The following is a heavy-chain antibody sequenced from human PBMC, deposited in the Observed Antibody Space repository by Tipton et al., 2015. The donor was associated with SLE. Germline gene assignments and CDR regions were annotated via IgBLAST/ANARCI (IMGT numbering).Heavy chain of an antibody. CDR1: GFRVSSNY. Sequence: SLRLSCAASGFRVSSNYMSWVRQAPGKGLEWVSVFYSGGSRYYADSVKGRFTISRDNARNSLYLQMNSLRTEDTALYYCAKGVGVDYYYGMDVWGQGTTVTVSS. J-gene: IGHJ6*02. D-gene: IGHD2-8*01. CDR2: FYSGGSR. V-gene: IGHV3-53*05. CDR3: AKGVGVDYYYGMDV.